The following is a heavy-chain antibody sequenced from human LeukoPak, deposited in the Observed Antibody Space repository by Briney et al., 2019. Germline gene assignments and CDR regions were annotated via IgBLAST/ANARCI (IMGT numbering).Heavy chain of an antibody. D-gene: IGHD4-17*01. J-gene: IGHJ3*01. CDR1: GFSVSTTY. V-gene: IGHV3-53*01. CDR2: IYSGGST. CDR3: AKVYRDNGDYFAFNV. Sequence: GGSLRLSCAASGFSVSTTYMSWVRQAPGKGLEWVSVIYSGGSTYSADSVKGRFTISRDNSRNTLSLQMSSLRAEDTAVYYCAKVYRDNGDYFAFNVWGQGSMVTVSS.